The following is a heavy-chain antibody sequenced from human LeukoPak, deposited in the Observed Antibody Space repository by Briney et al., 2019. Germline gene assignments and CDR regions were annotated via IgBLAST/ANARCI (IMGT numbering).Heavy chain of an antibody. CDR2: ISGSGGST. V-gene: IGHV3-23*01. D-gene: IGHD4-17*01. CDR3: AKDSDPFYGDYGA. J-gene: IGHJ5*02. Sequence: GGSLRLSCAASGFTFSSYGMSWDRQAPGKGLEWVSAISGSGGSTYYADSVKGRFTISRDNSKNTLYLQMNSLRAEDTAVYYCAKDSDPFYGDYGAWGQGTLVTVSS. CDR1: GFTFSSYG.